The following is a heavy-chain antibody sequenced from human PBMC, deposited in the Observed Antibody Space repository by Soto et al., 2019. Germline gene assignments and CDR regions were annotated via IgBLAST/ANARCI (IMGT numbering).Heavy chain of an antibody. CDR2: ISGITSAT. Sequence: GGSLRLSCSASGFTFSNYGMNWVRQAPGRGLEWVSHISGITSATYYADSVKGRFIVSRDNDNNSLYLQMNSLRDEDTAVYYCSKAYSSGWVTSDWGQGTLVTVSS. V-gene: IGHV3-48*02. CDR3: SKAYSSGWVTSD. D-gene: IGHD6-19*01. CDR1: GFTFSNYG. J-gene: IGHJ4*02.